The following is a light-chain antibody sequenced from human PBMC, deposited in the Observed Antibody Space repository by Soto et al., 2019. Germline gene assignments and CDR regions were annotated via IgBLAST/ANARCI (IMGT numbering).Light chain of an antibody. J-gene: IGKJ4*01. CDR1: QSVSSY. CDR3: QQRSNWPPALT. CDR2: DAS. Sequence: EIVLTQSPANLSLSPGERATLSCRASQSVSSYLAWYQQKPGQAPRLLIYDASNRATGIPARFSGSGSGTDFTLTISSLEPDDFAVYYCQQRSNWPPALTFGGGTKVDIK. V-gene: IGKV3-11*01.